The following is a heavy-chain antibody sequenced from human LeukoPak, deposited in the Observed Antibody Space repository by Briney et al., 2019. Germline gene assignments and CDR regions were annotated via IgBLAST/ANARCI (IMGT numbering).Heavy chain of an antibody. Sequence: SETLSLTCAVYGGSFSGYYWSWIRQPPGKGLEWIGEINPSGSTNYNPSLKSRVTIPVDTSKNQFSLKLSSVTAADTAVYYCAKSPMVVVAATHWFDPWGQGTLVTVSS. CDR2: INPSGST. J-gene: IGHJ5*02. V-gene: IGHV4-34*01. CDR1: GGSFSGYY. CDR3: AKSPMVVVAATHWFDP. D-gene: IGHD2-15*01.